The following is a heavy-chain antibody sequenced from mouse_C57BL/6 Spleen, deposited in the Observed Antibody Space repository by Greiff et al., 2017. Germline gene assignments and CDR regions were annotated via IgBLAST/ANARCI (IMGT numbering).Heavy chain of an antibody. CDR1: GYSFTSYY. CDR2: IYPGSGNT. CDR3: ARRQLGQDWYVGD. V-gene: IGHV1-66*01. J-gene: IGHJ1*03. D-gene: IGHD4-1*02. Sequence: VQLQQSGPELVKPGASVKISCKASGYSFTSYYIHWVKQRPGQGLEWIGWIYPGSGNTKYNEKFKGKATLTADTSSSTAYMQLSSLASEDSAVYCCARRQLGQDWYVGDWGTGTTVTVSS.